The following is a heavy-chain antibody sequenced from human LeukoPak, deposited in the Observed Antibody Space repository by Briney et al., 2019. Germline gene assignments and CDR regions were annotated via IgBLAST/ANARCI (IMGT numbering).Heavy chain of an antibody. Sequence: GGSLRLSCAASGFTFSGSAMHWVRQASGKGLEWVGRIRSKANSYATAYAASVKGRFTLSRDDSKNTAYLQMDSLKTEDTAVYYCTSRGDSSGYSYPFDYWGPGTLVTVSS. J-gene: IGHJ4*02. CDR2: IRSKANSYAT. CDR3: TSRGDSSGYSYPFDY. CDR1: GFTFSGSA. V-gene: IGHV3-73*01. D-gene: IGHD3-22*01.